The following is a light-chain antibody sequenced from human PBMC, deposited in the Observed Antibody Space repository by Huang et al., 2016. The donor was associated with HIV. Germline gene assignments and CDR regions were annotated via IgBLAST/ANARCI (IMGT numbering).Light chain of an antibody. V-gene: IGKV1-39*01. J-gene: IGKJ1*01. CDR3: QQSQNTPWT. Sequence: DIQMTQSPSSLSESIGDRVTMTCRASHHINSNLNWYQQKPGKAPKLLIFIATYLASGVPSRFSGSGSGTHFTLTINGLQPEDLATYFCQQSQNTPWTFGQGSRLEIK. CDR2: IAT. CDR1: HHINSN.